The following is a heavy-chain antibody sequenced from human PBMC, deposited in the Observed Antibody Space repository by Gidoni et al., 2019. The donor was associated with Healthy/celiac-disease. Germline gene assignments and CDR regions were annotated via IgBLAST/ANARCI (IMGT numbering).Heavy chain of an antibody. V-gene: IGHV3-33*01. D-gene: IGHD6-13*01. CDR1: GFPFSSYG. J-gene: IGHJ4*02. Sequence: QVQLVESGGGVVQPGRSLRLSCAASGFPFSSYGMHWVRQAPGKGLEWVAVIWYDGSNKYYADSVKGRFTISRDNSKNTLYLQMNSLRAEDTAVYYCARGGPHSSSWSQLPYYFDYWGQGTLVTVSS. CDR2: IWYDGSNK. CDR3: ARGGPHSSSWSQLPYYFDY.